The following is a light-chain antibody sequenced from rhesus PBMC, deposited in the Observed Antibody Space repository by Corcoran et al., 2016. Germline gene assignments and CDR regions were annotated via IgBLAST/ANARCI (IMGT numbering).Light chain of an antibody. J-gene: IGLJ1*01. CDR3: SSYASSSAYI. Sequence: QAALTQSPSVSGSPGQSGTISCTGTSSDIGGYTRVSWYQQHPGKAPKLMIYEDSKRPSGVSDRFSGSKSGNTASLTISGLQAEDVADYYCSSYASSSAYIFGAGTRLTVL. V-gene: IGLV2-13*02. CDR2: EDS. CDR1: SSDIGGYTR.